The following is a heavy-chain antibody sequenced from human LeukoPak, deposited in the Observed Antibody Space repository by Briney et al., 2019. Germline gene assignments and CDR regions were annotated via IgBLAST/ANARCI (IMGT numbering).Heavy chain of an antibody. D-gene: IGHD2-15*01. CDR1: GGSISSGDYY. J-gene: IGHJ4*02. CDR3: VAVVAATGGNN. CDR2: IHYSGST. V-gene: IGHV4-30-4*01. Sequence: PSETLSLTCTVSGGSISSGDYYRSWIRQPPGKGLEWIGYIHYSGSTFYNSSLKSRVTISVDTSKNQFSLKLSSVTAADTAVYYCVAVVAATGGNNWGQGTLVTVSS.